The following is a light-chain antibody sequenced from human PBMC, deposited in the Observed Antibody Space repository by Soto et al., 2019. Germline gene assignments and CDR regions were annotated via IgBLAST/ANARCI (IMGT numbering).Light chain of an antibody. J-gene: IGLJ1*01. CDR2: QDS. CDR1: KLGDKY. V-gene: IGLV3-1*01. CDR3: QAWDSSSYV. Sequence: SYELTQPPSVSVSPGQTASIPCSGDKLGDKYACWYQQKPGQSPVLVIYQDSKRPSGIPERFSGSNSGNTATLTISGTQAMDEADYYCQAWDSSSYVFGTGTKLTVL.